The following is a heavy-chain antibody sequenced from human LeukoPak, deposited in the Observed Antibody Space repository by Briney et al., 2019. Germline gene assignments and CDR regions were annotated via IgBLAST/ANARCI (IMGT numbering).Heavy chain of an antibody. CDR3: AKRGVVIRVILVGFHKEAYYFDS. CDR1: GITLSNYG. Sequence: PGGSLRLSCAVSGITLSNYGMSGVRQAPGEGREWVAGISDRGGRTNYADSVKGRLTISRDNPKNTLYLQMNSLRAEDTAVYFCAKRGVVIRVILVGFHKEAYYFDSWGQGALVTVSS. J-gene: IGHJ4*02. D-gene: IGHD3-22*01. V-gene: IGHV3-23*01. CDR2: ISDRGGRT.